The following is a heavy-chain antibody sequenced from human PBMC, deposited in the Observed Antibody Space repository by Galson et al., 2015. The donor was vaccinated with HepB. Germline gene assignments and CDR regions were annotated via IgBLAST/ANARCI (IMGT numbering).Heavy chain of an antibody. CDR1: GFTFSSYW. V-gene: IGHV3-7*03. D-gene: IGHD2-15*01. J-gene: IGHJ4*02. CDR2: IKQDGSEK. Sequence: SLRLSCAASGFTFSSYWMSWVRQAPGKGLEWVANIKQDGSEKYYVDSVKGRFTISRDNAKNSLYLQMNSLTAEDTAVYYCAKSMVPAGKSRYYFDSWGQGTLITVSS. CDR3: AKSMVPAGKSRYYFDS.